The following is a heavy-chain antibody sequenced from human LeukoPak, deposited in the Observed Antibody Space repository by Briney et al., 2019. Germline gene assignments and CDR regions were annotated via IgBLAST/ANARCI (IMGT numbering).Heavy chain of an antibody. CDR2: IYPGDSDT. Sequence: GESLKISCKGSGYSFTSYWIGWVRQMPGKGLEWMGIIYPGDSDTRYSPPFQGQVTISADKSISTAYLQWSSLKASDTAMYYCARHEDPTLYYFDYWGQGTLVTVSS. J-gene: IGHJ4*02. CDR3: ARHEDPTLYYFDY. CDR1: GYSFTSYW. V-gene: IGHV5-51*01.